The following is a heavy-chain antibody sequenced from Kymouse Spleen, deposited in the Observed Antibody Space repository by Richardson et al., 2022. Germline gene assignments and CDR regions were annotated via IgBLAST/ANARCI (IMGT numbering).Heavy chain of an antibody. D-gene: IGHD3-3*01. Sequence: QVQLVESGGGVVQPGRSLRLSCAASGFTFSSYGMHWVRQAPGKGLEWVAVISYDGSNKYYADSVKGRFTISRDNSKNTLYLQMNSLRAEDTAVYYCAKDVDFGVVINYFDYWGQGTLVTVSS. CDR1: GFTFSSYG. V-gene: IGHV3-30*18. CDR2: ISYDGSNK. CDR3: AKDVDFGVVINYFDY. J-gene: IGHJ4*02.